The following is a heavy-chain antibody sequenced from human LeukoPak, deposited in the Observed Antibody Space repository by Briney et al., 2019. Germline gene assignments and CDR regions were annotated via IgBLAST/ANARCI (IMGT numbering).Heavy chain of an antibody. CDR1: GFTVSSSY. Sequence: GGSLRLSCAASGFTVSSSYMSWVRQAPGMGPEWVSVIYSGGSTYYADSVKGRFTISRDNSKNTLYLQMHSLRAEDTAVYYCARDNSVSHWYFDLWGRGTLVTVSS. V-gene: IGHV3-66*01. J-gene: IGHJ2*01. CDR2: IYSGGST. D-gene: IGHD2/OR15-2a*01. CDR3: ARDNSVSHWYFDL.